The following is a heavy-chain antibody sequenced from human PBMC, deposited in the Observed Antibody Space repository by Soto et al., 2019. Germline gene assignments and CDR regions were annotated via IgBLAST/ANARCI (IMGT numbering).Heavy chain of an antibody. D-gene: IGHD6-19*01. CDR1: GFTFSSYG. Sequence: GGSLRLSCAASGFTFSSYGMHWVRQAPGKGLEWVAVISYDGSNKYYADSVKGRFTISRDNSKNTLYLQMNSLRAEDTAVYYCAKDYSSGWYDPPYYYYYGMDVWGQGTTVTVSS. CDR2: ISYDGSNK. CDR3: AKDYSSGWYDPPYYYYYGMDV. J-gene: IGHJ6*02. V-gene: IGHV3-30*18.